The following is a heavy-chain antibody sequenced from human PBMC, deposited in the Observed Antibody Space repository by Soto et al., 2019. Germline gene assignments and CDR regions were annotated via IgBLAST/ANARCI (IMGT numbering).Heavy chain of an antibody. CDR2: ISSSSNSI. Sequence: LRLSCAASGFTFSSYSMNSVRQAPGKGLEWASDISSSSNSIYYADSVKGRFTISRDNAKNSLHLQLNSLRAEDTAVYYCAKETGLCALWALPGRLDSFIEWGQGTMLNVFS. V-gene: IGHV3-48*01. D-gene: IGHD2-21*01. CDR1: GFTFSSYS. CDR3: AKETGLCALWALPGRLDSFIE. J-gene: IGHJ4*03.